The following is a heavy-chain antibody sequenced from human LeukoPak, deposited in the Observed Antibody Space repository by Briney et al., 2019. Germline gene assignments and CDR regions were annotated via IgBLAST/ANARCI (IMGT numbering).Heavy chain of an antibody. D-gene: IGHD2-2*02. J-gene: IGHJ2*01. CDR2: TYHSGST. V-gene: IGHV4-38-2*02. CDR3: ARVYCSSTSCYTLSWYFDL. Sequence: SETLSLTCTVSGYSISSGYYWGWIRQPPGKGLEWIGSTYHSGSTYYNPSLKSRVTISVDTSKNQFSLKLSSVTAADTAVYYCARVYCSSTSCYTLSWYFDLWGRGTLVTVSS. CDR1: GYSISSGYY.